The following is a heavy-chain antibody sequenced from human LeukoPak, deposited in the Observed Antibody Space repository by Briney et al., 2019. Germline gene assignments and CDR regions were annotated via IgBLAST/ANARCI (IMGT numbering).Heavy chain of an antibody. CDR3: AKGLLGHCSGGSCYPIDY. Sequence: PGGSLRLSCAASGFTFSSYAMSWVRQAPGKGLEWVSAISGSGGSTYYADSVKGRFTISRDNSKNTLYLQMNSLRAEDTAVYYCAKGLLGHCSGGSCYPIDYWGQGTLVTVSS. D-gene: IGHD2-15*01. CDR2: ISGSGGST. J-gene: IGHJ4*02. V-gene: IGHV3-23*01. CDR1: GFTFSSYA.